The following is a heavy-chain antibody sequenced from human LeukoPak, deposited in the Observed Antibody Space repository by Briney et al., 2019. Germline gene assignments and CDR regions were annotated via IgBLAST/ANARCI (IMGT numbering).Heavy chain of an antibody. Sequence: GRSLRLSCAASGFTFSSYAMHWSGKAPARGRGGVAVISYDGSNKYYADSVKGRFTISRDNSKNTLYLQMNSLRAEDTAVYYCARAVVVVAATLNYWGQGTLVTVSS. J-gene: IGHJ4*02. CDR1: GFTFSSYA. CDR3: ARAVVVVAATLNY. V-gene: IGHV3-30*04. D-gene: IGHD2-15*01. CDR2: ISYDGSNK.